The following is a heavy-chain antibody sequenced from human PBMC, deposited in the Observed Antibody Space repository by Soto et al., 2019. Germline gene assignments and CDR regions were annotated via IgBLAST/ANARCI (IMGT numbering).Heavy chain of an antibody. J-gene: IGHJ4*02. CDR2: INHSGST. D-gene: IGHD6-19*01. Sequence: SETLSLTCAVYGGSFSGYYWSWIRQPPGKGLEWIGEINHSGSTNYNPSLKSRVTISVDTSKNQFSLKLSSVTAADTAVYYCARNIAVAGTEVGSRYDYFDYWGQGTLVTVSS. CDR3: ARNIAVAGTEVGSRYDYFDY. V-gene: IGHV4-34*01. CDR1: GGSFSGYY.